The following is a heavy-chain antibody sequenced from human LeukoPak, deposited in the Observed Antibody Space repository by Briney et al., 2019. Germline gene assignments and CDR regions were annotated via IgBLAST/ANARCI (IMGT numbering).Heavy chain of an antibody. V-gene: IGHV3-21*01. CDR1: GFTFSRYS. Sequence: GGSLRLSCAASGFTFSRYSMNWVRQAPGKGLEWVSSISSSSSYIYYADSVKGRFTIPRDNAKNSLYLQMNSLRAEDTAVYYCARMSGYDDAYWGQGTLVTVSS. CDR3: ARMSGYDDAY. D-gene: IGHD5-12*01. CDR2: ISSSSSYI. J-gene: IGHJ4*02.